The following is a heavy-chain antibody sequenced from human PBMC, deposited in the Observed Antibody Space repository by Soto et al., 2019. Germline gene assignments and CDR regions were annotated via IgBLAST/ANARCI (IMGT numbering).Heavy chain of an antibody. J-gene: IGHJ4*02. D-gene: IGHD2-21*02. Sequence: QVQVVQSRTEVKKPGASVKVSCKTSGYTFTDYDINWVRQTTGQGLEWMGWMSPDSGNAGYAQQFQGRVTMTSNTSTSTAYMEPRSLRSEDTAMYYCEVTTGYWGQGTMVTVSS. CDR1: GYTFTDYD. V-gene: IGHV1-8*01. CDR2: MSPDSGNA. CDR3: EVTTGY.